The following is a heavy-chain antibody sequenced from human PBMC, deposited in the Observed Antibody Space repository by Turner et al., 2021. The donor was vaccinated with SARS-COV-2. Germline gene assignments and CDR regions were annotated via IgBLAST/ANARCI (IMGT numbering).Heavy chain of an antibody. D-gene: IGHD3-22*01. CDR1: GGNFSSYA. V-gene: IGHV1-69*01. J-gene: IGHJ4*02. Sequence: QVQLVQSGAEVKKPGSSVQVACKDYGGNFSSYAISWVGQAPGQGLEWMVGIIPIFGTENYAQKFQGRVTITADESTSTAYMELSSLGSEDTAVYYCARIIGSSYYYDSSGYYYAAADYWGQGTLVTVSS. CDR3: ARIIGSSYYYDSSGYYYAAADY. CDR2: IIPIFGTE.